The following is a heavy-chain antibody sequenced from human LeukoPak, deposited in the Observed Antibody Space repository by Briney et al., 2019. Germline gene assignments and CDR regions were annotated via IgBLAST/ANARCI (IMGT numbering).Heavy chain of an antibody. CDR3: AKDSKGYSSGWDLDY. V-gene: IGHV3-23*01. J-gene: IGHJ4*02. D-gene: IGHD6-19*01. CDR2: ISGSGDNT. CDR1: GFTYSSYA. Sequence: GGSLRLSCAASGFTYSSYAMSWVRQAPGKGLEWVSTISGSGDNTYYADSVKGRFTISRDNSKNTLYLQMNSLRAEDTALYYCAKDSKGYSSGWDLDYWGQGTLVTASS.